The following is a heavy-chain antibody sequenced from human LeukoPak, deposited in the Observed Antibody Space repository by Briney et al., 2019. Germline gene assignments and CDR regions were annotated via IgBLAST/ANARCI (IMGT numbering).Heavy chain of an antibody. J-gene: IGHJ6*02. Sequence: ASVKVSCKASGYTFTKYYIHWVRQAPGQGLEWMGWISAYNGNTNYAQKLQGRVTMTTDTSTSTAYMELRSLRSDDTAVYYCARDGTYSSGWYQYYYYGMDVWGQGTTVTVSS. D-gene: IGHD6-19*01. V-gene: IGHV1-18*04. CDR3: ARDGTYSSGWYQYYYYGMDV. CDR2: ISAYNGNT. CDR1: GYTFTKYY.